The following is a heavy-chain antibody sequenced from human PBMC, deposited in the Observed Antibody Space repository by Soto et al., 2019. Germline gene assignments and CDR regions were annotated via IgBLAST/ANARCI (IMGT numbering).Heavy chain of an antibody. CDR1: GFTFSSYA. J-gene: IGHJ4*01. Sequence: PGGSLRLSCAASGFTFSSYAMHWVRQAPGKGLEWVAVISFDGANEYYADSVKGRFTVSRDTSKNTLYLQMNSLRAEDTAVYYCASDVSSGIYQEYYFDYWVYGTLVNVSS. D-gene: IGHD2-15*01. V-gene: IGHV3-30-3*01. CDR3: ASDVSSGIYQEYYFDY. CDR2: ISFDGANE.